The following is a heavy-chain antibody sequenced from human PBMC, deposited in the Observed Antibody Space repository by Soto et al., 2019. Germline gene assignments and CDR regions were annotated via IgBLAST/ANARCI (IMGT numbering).Heavy chain of an antibody. V-gene: IGHV3-74*01. J-gene: IGHJ4*02. D-gene: IGHD4-4*01. CDR3: ARDLTDYNYEYKFGF. Sequence: GSLRLSCAASGFTFSSYWMHWVRQAPGKGLVWVSRINSDGSSTSYADSVKGRFTISRDDSKNTVYLQMNSLRPEDTAVYFCARDLTDYNYEYKFGFWGQGTLVTVSS. CDR1: GFTFSSYW. CDR2: INSDGSST.